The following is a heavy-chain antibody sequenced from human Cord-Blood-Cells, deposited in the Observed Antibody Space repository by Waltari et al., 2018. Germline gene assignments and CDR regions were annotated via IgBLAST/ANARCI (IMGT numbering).Heavy chain of an antibody. D-gene: IGHD6-6*01. V-gene: IGHV4-38-2*02. CDR1: GYSISSGYY. CDR2: IYHSGST. J-gene: IGHJ3*02. CDR3: ARAPRESSSSGLAFDI. Sequence: QVQLQESGPGLVKPSETLSLTCTVSGYSISSGYYWGWIRQPPGKGLEWIGSIYHSGSTYYNPSRKSRVTISVDTSKSQFSLKLSSVTAADTAVYYCARAPRESSSSGLAFDIWGQGTMVTVSS.